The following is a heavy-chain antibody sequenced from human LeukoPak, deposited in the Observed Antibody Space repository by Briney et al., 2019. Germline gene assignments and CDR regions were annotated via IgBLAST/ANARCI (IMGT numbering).Heavy chain of an antibody. CDR1: GFTSSSYA. D-gene: IGHD3-22*01. CDR2: ISGSGGST. V-gene: IGHV3-23*01. J-gene: IGHJ4*02. CDR3: AKDTDSSGPYYFDY. Sequence: GGSLRLSCAASGFTSSSYAMSWVCQAPGEGLEWVSAISGSGGSTYYADSVKGRFTISRDNSKNTLYLQMNSLRAEDTAVYYCAKDTDSSGPYYFDYWGQGTLVTVSS.